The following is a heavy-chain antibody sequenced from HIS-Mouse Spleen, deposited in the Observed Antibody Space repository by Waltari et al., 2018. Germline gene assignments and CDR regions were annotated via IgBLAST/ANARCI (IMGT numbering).Heavy chain of an antibody. V-gene: IGHV3-30*18. CDR3: AKGELSLYYFDY. CDR1: GFTFSSYG. D-gene: IGHD1-7*01. J-gene: IGHJ4*02. CDR2: ISYEGSNK. Sequence: QVQLVESGGGVVQPGRSLRLSCAASGFTFSSYGMHWVRQAPGKGLEWVAVISYEGSNKYYADSVKGRFTISRDNSKNTLYLQMNSLRAEDTAVYYCAKGELSLYYFDYWGQGTLVTVSS.